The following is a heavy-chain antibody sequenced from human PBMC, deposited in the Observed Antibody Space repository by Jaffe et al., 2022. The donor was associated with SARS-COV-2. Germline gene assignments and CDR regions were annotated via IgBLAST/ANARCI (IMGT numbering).Heavy chain of an antibody. D-gene: IGHD5-18*01. J-gene: IGHJ6*02. CDR1: GGSFSGYY. CDR2: INHSGST. Sequence: QVQLQQWGAGLLKPSETLSLTCAVYGGSFSGYYWSWIRQPPGKGLEWIGEINHSGSTNYNPSLKSRVTISVDTSKNQFSLKLSSVTAADTAVYYCARVPYGYSYGLTGPYYYYYYGMDVWGQGTTVTVSS. CDR3: ARVPYGYSYGLTGPYYYYYYGMDV. V-gene: IGHV4-34*01.